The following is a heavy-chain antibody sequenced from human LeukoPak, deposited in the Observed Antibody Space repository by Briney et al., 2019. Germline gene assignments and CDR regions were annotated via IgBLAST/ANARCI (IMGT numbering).Heavy chain of an antibody. Sequence: GESLKISCKGSGYSFTSYWIGWVRPMPGKGLEWMGIIYPGDSDIRYSPSFQGQVTISADKSISTACLQWSSLKASDTAIYYCARHVAFGSWTHFDYWGQGTLVTVSS. CDR3: ARHVAFGSWTHFDY. J-gene: IGHJ4*02. CDR1: GYSFTSYW. D-gene: IGHD3-16*01. CDR2: IYPGDSDI. V-gene: IGHV5-51*01.